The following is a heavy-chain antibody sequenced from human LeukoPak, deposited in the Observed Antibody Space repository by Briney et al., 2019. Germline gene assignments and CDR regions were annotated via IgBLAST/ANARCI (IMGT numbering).Heavy chain of an antibody. D-gene: IGHD3-22*01. CDR1: GFTFNTYS. CDR2: ISSSGTYT. J-gene: IGHJ4*02. CDR3: ARDQGYDSRGYYYPYHFDC. Sequence: GGSLRLSCAASGFTFNTYSMNWVRQAPGKGLEWVSSISSSGTYTYYADSVKGRFTISRDNAKNSLYLQMNSLRAEDTAVYYCARDQGYDSRGYYYPYHFDCWGQGTLVTVSS. V-gene: IGHV3-21*03.